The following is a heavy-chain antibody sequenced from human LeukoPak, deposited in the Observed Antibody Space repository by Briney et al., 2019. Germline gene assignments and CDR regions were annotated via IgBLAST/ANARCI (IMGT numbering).Heavy chain of an antibody. D-gene: IGHD3-16*01. V-gene: IGHV3-30-3*01. CDR2: ISYDGDNE. J-gene: IGHJ6*02. CDR1: GFTFSNFA. Sequence: PGGSLRLSCAASGFTFSNFAMHWVRRAPGKGLEWVAVISYDGDNEYYAGSVKGQFTISRDNSKDRLYLQMNSLRPEDTAMYYCARVRGGRSWYYYGMDVWGRGTTVTVSS. CDR3: ARVRGGRSWYYYGMDV.